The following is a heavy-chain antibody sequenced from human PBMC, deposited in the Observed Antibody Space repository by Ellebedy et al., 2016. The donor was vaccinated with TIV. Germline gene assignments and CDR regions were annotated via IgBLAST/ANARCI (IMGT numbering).Heavy chain of an antibody. J-gene: IGHJ4*02. V-gene: IGHV4-61*08. Sequence: SETLSLTXTVSGGSISSGGYYWSWIRQHPGKGLEWIGYIYYSGSTNYNPSLKSRVTISVDTSKNQFSLKLSSVTAADTAVYYCARDGVSTVYWGQGTLVTVSS. CDR1: GGSISSGGYY. D-gene: IGHD6-13*01. CDR3: ARDGVSTVY. CDR2: IYYSGST.